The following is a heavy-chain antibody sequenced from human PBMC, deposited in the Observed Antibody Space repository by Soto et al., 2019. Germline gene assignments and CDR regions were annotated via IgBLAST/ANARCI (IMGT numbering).Heavy chain of an antibody. CDR3: ARVPWDYGSGSYYKSYYYYGMDV. Sequence: PSETLPLTCAVYGGSFSGYYWSWIRQPPGKGLEWIGEINHSGSTNYNPSLKSRVTISVDTSKNQFSLKLSSVTAADTAVYYCARVPWDYGSGSYYKSYYYYGMDVWGQGTTVTVSS. V-gene: IGHV4-34*01. CDR2: INHSGST. J-gene: IGHJ6*02. CDR1: GGSFSGYY. D-gene: IGHD3-10*01.